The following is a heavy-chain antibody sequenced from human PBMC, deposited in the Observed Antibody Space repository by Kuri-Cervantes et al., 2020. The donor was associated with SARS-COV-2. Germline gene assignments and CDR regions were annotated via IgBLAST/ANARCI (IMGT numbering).Heavy chain of an antibody. V-gene: IGHV3-48*02. Sequence: GESLKISCAVSGLTFSSRSMNWVRQAPGMGLEWVSHIDASGKSRYYIDSVQGRFTIPRDNARNSLYLQMNSLTEEDTAVYYCSTTWDHWGQGTLVTVSS. CDR1: GLTFSSRS. J-gene: IGHJ4*02. CDR3: STTWDH. CDR2: IDASGKSR. D-gene: IGHD1-14*01.